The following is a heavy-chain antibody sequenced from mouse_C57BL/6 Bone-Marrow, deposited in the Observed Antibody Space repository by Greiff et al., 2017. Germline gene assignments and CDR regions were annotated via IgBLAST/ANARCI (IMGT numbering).Heavy chain of an antibody. V-gene: IGHV1-54*01. CDR2: INPGSGGT. J-gene: IGHJ4*01. D-gene: IGHD2-3*01. CDR3: ARRLLPYAMDY. Sequence: VQLQQSGAELVRPGTSVKVSCKASGYAFTNYLIEWVKQRPGQGLEWIGVINPGSGGTNYNEKFKGKATLTGDKSSSTAYMQLSSLTSEDSAVYFCARRLLPYAMDYWGQGTSVTVSS. CDR1: GYAFTNYL.